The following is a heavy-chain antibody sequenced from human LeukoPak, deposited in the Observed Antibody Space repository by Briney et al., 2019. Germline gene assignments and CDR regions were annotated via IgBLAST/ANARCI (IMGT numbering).Heavy chain of an antibody. J-gene: IGHJ5*02. CDR1: GFTFSSYG. CDR2: ISYDGSNK. V-gene: IGHV3-30*03. Sequence: GRSLRLSCAASGFTFSSYGMHWVRQAPGKGLEWVAVISYDGSNKYYADSVKGRFTISRDNSKNTLYLQMNSLRAEDTAVYYCARRSPLWFPLDNWFDPWGQGTLVTVSS. CDR3: ARRSPLWFPLDNWFDP. D-gene: IGHD3-10*01.